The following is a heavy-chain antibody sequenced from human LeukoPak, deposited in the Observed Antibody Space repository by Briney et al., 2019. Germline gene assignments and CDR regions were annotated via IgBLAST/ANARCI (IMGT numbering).Heavy chain of an antibody. V-gene: IGHV4-39*01. D-gene: IGHD3-22*01. CDR1: GDSISSSSYY. CDR2: IYYSGST. Sequence: SETLSLTCTVSGDSISSSSYYWGWIRQPPGKGLEWIGSIYYSGSTYYNPSLKSRVTISVDTSKNQFSLKLTSVTAADTAVYYCARGVFSDHYYFYYFDYWGQGTLVTVSS. CDR3: ARGVFSDHYYFYYFDY. J-gene: IGHJ4*02.